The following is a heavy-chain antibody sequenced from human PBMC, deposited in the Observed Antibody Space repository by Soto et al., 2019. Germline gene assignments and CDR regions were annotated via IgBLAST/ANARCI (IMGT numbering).Heavy chain of an antibody. CDR1: GDSISSSY. CDR2: IYYSGTT. J-gene: IGHJ4*02. D-gene: IGHD3-22*01. CDR3: ARDSSGYYTFDF. V-gene: IGHV4-59*01. Sequence: SETLSLTCTVSGDSISSSYWTWIRQPPGKGLGWIGYIYYSGTTNYNPSLKRRVTISVXXXXXXFXLXLXSXTAAXTAVYYCARDSSGYYTFDFWGQGSLVTVSA.